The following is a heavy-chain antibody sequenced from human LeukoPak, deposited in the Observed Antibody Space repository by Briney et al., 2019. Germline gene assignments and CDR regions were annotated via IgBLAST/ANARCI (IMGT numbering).Heavy chain of an antibody. CDR2: INPNSGGT. CDR1: GYTFTGYY. V-gene: IGHV1-2*02. J-gene: IGHJ5*02. Sequence: ASVKVSCKASGYTFTGYYMHWVRQAPGQGLEWMGWINPNSGGTNYAQKFQGRVTMTRDTSISTAYMELSRLRSDDTAVYYCARDIVMVTYWFDPWGQGTLVTVSS. D-gene: IGHD5-18*01. CDR3: ARDIVMVTYWFDP.